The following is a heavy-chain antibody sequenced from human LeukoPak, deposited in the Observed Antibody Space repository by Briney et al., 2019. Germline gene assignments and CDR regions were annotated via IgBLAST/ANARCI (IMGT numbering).Heavy chain of an antibody. Sequence: GTSLRLSCGVSGGSIGNHGMHWIRQAPDKGLEWVAMISHDGGAKYYGDSVKGRLTITRDNSDNTLYLQMNSLRLEDTAVYYCARDCGSSGGYNWFDPWGQGILVTVSS. J-gene: IGHJ5*02. V-gene: IGHV3-30*03. CDR2: ISHDGGAK. CDR1: GGSIGNHG. CDR3: ARDCGSSGGYNWFDP. D-gene: IGHD6-25*01.